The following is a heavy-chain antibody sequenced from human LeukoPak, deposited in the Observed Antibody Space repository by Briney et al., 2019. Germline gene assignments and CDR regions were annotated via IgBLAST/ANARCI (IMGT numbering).Heavy chain of an antibody. CDR2: INPNNGGT. CDR3: ARGFSTALDNWFDP. V-gene: IGHV1-2*06. CDR1: GYTFTSYY. Sequence: GASVKVSCKASGYTFTSYYMHWVRQAPGQGLEWMGRINPNNGGTNYAQKFQGRVTMTRDTSISTAYMELSSLRSDDTAVYYCARGFSTALDNWFDPWGQGTLVTVSS. J-gene: IGHJ5*02. D-gene: IGHD3/OR15-3a*01.